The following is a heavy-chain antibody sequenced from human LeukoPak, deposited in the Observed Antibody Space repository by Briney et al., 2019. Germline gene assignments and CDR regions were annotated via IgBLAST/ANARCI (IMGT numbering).Heavy chain of an antibody. J-gene: IGHJ4*02. CDR1: GFTFDDYG. Sequence: PGGSLRLSCAASGFTFDDYGMSWVRQAPGKGLEWVSAITGSGGSTFYADSVKGRFTISRDNSKNTLYLQMNSLRAEDTAVYYCAKEGRYSSSWYRGWYFDYWGQGTLVTVSS. D-gene: IGHD6-13*01. CDR3: AKEGRYSSSWYRGWYFDY. CDR2: ITGSGGST. V-gene: IGHV3-23*01.